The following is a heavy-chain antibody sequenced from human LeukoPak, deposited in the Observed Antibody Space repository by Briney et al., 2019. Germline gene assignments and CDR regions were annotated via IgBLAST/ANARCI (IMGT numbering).Heavy chain of an antibody. D-gene: IGHD1-26*01. Sequence: GGPLRLSCAASGFTFSSYSINWVRQAPGKGLEWVSSISSTSTYIYYADSVKGRFTISRDNSKNTLYLQMNSLRAEDTAVYYCAKVKVGATIDYWGQGTLVTVSS. V-gene: IGHV3-21*04. CDR2: ISSTSTYI. CDR3: AKVKVGATIDY. J-gene: IGHJ4*02. CDR1: GFTFSSYS.